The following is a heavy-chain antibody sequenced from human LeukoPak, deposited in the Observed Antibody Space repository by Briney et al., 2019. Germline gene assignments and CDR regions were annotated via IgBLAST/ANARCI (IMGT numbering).Heavy chain of an antibody. CDR2: ISSSSSYI. Sequence: VGSLRLSCAASGFTFSSYSMNWVRQAPGKGLEWVSSISSSSSYIYYADSVKGRFTISRDNAKNSLYLQMNSLRAEDTAVYYCARSPEVAGTGYFDYWGQGTLVTVSS. D-gene: IGHD6-19*01. V-gene: IGHV3-21*01. CDR3: ARSPEVAGTGYFDY. J-gene: IGHJ4*02. CDR1: GFTFSSYS.